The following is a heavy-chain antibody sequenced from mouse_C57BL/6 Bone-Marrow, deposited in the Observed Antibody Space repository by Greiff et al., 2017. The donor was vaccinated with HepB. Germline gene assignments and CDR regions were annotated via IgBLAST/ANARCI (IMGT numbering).Heavy chain of an antibody. CDR3: AKSAYVIEY. Sequence: QVQLKQPGAELVKPGASVKMSCQASGFTFTSYWITWVKRRPGQGLEWIGDIYPGSGSTNYNEKFKSKATLTVDTSASTAYMQLSSLTSEDSAVYYCAKSAYVIEYWGQGTTLTVSS. CDR1: GFTFTSYW. J-gene: IGHJ2*01. D-gene: IGHD1-2*01. CDR2: IYPGSGST. V-gene: IGHV1-55*01.